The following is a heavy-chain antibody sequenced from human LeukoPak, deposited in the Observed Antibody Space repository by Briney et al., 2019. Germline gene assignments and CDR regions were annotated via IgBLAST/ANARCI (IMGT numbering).Heavy chain of an antibody. Sequence: GGSLSPSRAASGFTISSSWMSWVRQAPGKGLEWVANIKKDGSEKIYVDSVKGRFTISRDNAKESLYLQMNSLRAEDTAVYYCAKWRTGDSYGYEYWGQGTLITVSS. CDR2: IKKDGSEK. V-gene: IGHV3-7*01. CDR1: GFTISSSW. CDR3: AKWRTGDSYGYEY. J-gene: IGHJ4*02. D-gene: IGHD5-18*01.